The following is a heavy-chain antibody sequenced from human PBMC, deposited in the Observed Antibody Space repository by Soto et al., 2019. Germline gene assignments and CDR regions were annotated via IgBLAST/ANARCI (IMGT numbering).Heavy chain of an antibody. CDR1: GGTFSNSA. Sequence: QVQLEQSGAEVKQPGSSVRVSCKASGGTFSNSAISWVRQAPGQGLEWMGGIMPIFRTPDYAQKFQGRVTSSAAXSXTXAYXELNGLRSDDTAVYYCARDKERLQLGGISYFILDVWGQGTTVTVSS. CDR2: IMPIFRTP. D-gene: IGHD6-25*01. J-gene: IGHJ6*02. CDR3: ARDKERLQLGGISYFILDV. V-gene: IGHV1-69*12.